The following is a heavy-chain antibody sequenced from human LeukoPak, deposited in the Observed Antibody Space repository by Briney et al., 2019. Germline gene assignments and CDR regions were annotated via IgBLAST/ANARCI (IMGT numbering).Heavy chain of an antibody. Sequence: SETLSLTCTVSGGSISSSSYYWGWIRQPPGKGLEWIGSIYYSGSTYYNPSLKSRVTISVDTSKNQFSLKLSSVTAADTAVYYCARGVYYYDSSGHDFDYWGQGTLVTVSS. V-gene: IGHV4-39*07. CDR3: ARGVYYYDSSGHDFDY. CDR1: GGSISSSSYY. J-gene: IGHJ4*02. D-gene: IGHD3-22*01. CDR2: IYYSGST.